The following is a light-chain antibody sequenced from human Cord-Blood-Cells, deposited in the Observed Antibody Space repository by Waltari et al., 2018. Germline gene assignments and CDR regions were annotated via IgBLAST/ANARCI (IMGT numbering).Light chain of an antibody. CDR2: LGS. Sequence: DIVMTQSPLSLPVTPGEPASISCRSSQSLLHSNGYNYLDWYLQKPGQSPQLLIYLGSNRASGVPDRFSGSGSGTDVTLKSSRVEAGDVGVYDCMQALQTPLTFGGGTKVEIK. J-gene: IGKJ4*01. V-gene: IGKV2-28*01. CDR1: QSLLHSNGYNY. CDR3: MQALQTPLT.